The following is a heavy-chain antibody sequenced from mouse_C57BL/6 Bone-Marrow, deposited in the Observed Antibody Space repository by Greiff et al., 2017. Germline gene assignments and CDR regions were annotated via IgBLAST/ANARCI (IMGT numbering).Heavy chain of an antibody. CDR1: GYTFTSYW. V-gene: IGHV1-64*01. CDR3: GRKRKITTVVFDY. CDR2: IHPNSGST. D-gene: IGHD1-1*01. J-gene: IGHJ2*01. Sequence: VQLQQPGAELVKPGASVKLSCKASGYTFTSYWMHWVKQRPGQGLEWIGMIHPNSGSTNYNEKFKSKATLTVDKSSSTAYMQHSSLTSDDSAVDYCGRKRKITTVVFDYWGQGTTLTVSS.